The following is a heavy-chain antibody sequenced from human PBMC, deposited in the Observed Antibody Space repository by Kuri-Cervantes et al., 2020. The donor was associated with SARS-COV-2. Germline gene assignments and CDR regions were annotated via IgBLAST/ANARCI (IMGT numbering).Heavy chain of an antibody. D-gene: IGHD3-22*01. J-gene: IGHJ6*02. CDR2: IYYSGST. Sequence: GSLRLSCTVSGGSISSYYWSWIRQPPGKGLEWIGYIYYSGSTNYNPSLKSRVTISVDTSKNQFSLKLSSVTAADTAVYYCARSQYYYDSSGYSYYYYGMDVWGQGTTVTVSS. CDR1: GGSISSYY. V-gene: IGHV4-59*01. CDR3: ARSQYYYDSSGYSYYYYGMDV.